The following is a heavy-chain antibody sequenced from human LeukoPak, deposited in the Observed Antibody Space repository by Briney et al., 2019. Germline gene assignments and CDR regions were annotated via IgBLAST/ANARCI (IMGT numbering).Heavy chain of an antibody. V-gene: IGHV3-23*01. D-gene: IGHD3-10*01. J-gene: IGHJ4*02. Sequence: PGASLRLSCAASGFTFSSYAMSWVRQAPGKRLEWVSAISGSGGSTYYADSVKGRFTISRDNSKNTLYLQMNSLRAEDTAVYYCAKSRIDRAGTSGYFDYWGQGTLVTVSS. CDR1: GFTFSSYA. CDR2: ISGSGGST. CDR3: AKSRIDRAGTSGYFDY.